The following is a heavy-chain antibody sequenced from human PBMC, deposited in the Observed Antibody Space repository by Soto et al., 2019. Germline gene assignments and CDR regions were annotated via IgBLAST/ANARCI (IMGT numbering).Heavy chain of an antibody. V-gene: IGHV3-23*01. CDR1: GFTFSSYA. J-gene: IGHJ6*02. Sequence: GGSLRLSCAASGFTFSSYAMSWVRQAPGKGLEWVSAISGSGGSTYYADSVKGRFTISRDNSKNTLYLQMNSLRAEDTAIYYCAKDSHNYYYGMDVWGQGTTVTVSS. CDR3: AKDSHNYYYGMDV. CDR2: ISGSGGST.